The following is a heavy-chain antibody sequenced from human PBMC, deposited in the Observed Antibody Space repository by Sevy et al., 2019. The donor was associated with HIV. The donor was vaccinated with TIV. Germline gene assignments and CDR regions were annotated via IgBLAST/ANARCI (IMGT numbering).Heavy chain of an antibody. J-gene: IGHJ4*01. V-gene: IGHV3-23*01. Sequence: GGSLRLSCVGSGFRFGSQAMSWVRQAPGKGLEWVSGMSGRGDSRGYAHSVKGRFTISRDNSKNTVYLQMNSLPAESTALYYCAKDVPDQSGYDDFWSGSPCFDYWGRGILVTVSS. D-gene: IGHD3-3*01. CDR2: MSGRGDSR. CDR3: AKDVPDQSGYDDFWSGSPCFDY. CDR1: GFRFGSQA.